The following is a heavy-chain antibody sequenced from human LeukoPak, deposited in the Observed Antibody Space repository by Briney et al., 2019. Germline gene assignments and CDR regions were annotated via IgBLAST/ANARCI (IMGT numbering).Heavy chain of an antibody. CDR1: GGSISTYY. J-gene: IGHJ2*01. V-gene: IGHV4-59*08. Sequence: SETLSLTCTVSGGSISTYYGNWIRQAPGKGLEWIGYIYYSGSTNYNPSLKSRVTLSVDTSKNQFSLKLSSVTATDTAVYYCARPLIRVPAYWYFDLWGRGTLVTVSS. D-gene: IGHD2-2*01. CDR3: ARPLIRVPAYWYFDL. CDR2: IYYSGST.